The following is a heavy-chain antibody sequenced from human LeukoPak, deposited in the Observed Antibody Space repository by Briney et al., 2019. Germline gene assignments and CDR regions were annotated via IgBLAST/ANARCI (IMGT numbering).Heavy chain of an antibody. Sequence: PGGSLRLSCAASGFIFTNYFMSWVRQAPGKGLEWVANIKQDETEKFYLGSVKGRFTISRDNSKNTLYLQMNSLRAEDTALYFCATRQFCSGGTCYGLSFWGQGTVVTISS. CDR3: ATRQFCSGGTCYGLSF. D-gene: IGHD2-15*01. V-gene: IGHV3-7*03. CDR1: GFIFTNYF. J-gene: IGHJ3*01. CDR2: IKQDETEK.